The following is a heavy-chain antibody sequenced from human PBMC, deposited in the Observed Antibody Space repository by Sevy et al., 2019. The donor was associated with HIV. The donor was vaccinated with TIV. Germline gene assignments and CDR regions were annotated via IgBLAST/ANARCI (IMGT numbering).Heavy chain of an antibody. CDR1: GGSFSGYY. CDR2: INHSGST. J-gene: IGHJ4*02. CDR3: ARRNGYYYDFDY. Sequence: SETLSLTCAVYGGSFSGYYWSWIRQPPGKGLEWIGEINHSGSTNYNPSLKSRVTISVDTSKNQFSLKLSSVTAADTAVYYCARRNGYYYDFDYWGQRTLVTVSS. V-gene: IGHV4-34*01. D-gene: IGHD3-22*01.